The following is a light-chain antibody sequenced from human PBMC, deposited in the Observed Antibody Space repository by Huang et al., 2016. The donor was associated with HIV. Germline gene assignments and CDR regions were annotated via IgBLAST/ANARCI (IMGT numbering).Light chain of an antibody. V-gene: IGKV1-27*01. CDR1: QGISTY. CDR3: QKYNSAPLT. J-gene: IGKJ4*01. Sequence: DIQMTQSPSSLSASVGDRVTITCRASQGISTYLAWYQQKPGKVPKLLIYAASTLQSGVPSRFSGSGSGTDFTLTISSLQPDEVATYYCQKYNSAPLTFGGGTKVEIK. CDR2: AAS.